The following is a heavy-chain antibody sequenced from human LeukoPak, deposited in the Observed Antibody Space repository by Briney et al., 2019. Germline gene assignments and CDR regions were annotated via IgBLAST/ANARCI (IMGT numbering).Heavy chain of an antibody. CDR2: ISSSGATR. Sequence: GGSLRLSCEASGFTFRTYTMNWVRQAPGKGLKWVSYISSSGATRYYADSVKGRFTISRDNAKNSLYLQMNSLRAEDTAVYYCARDEGYYYGSGYYYYMDVWGKGTTVTISS. CDR3: ARDEGYYYGSGYYYYMDV. J-gene: IGHJ6*03. CDR1: GFTFRTYT. D-gene: IGHD3-10*01. V-gene: IGHV3-48*04.